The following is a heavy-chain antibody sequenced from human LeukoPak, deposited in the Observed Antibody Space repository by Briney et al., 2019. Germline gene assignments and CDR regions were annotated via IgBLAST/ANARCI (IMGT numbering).Heavy chain of an antibody. J-gene: IGHJ3*02. CDR2: IKQDGSEK. D-gene: IGHD3-22*01. Sequence: GGSLGLSCAASGFTFSSYWMSWVRQAPGKGLEWVASIKQDGSEKYYVDSVKGRFTISRDNAKNSLYLQMNSLRAEDTAVYYCARDMAEDYYDSSGYSLAFDIWGQGTMVTVSS. V-gene: IGHV3-7*03. CDR3: ARDMAEDYYDSSGYSLAFDI. CDR1: GFTFSSYW.